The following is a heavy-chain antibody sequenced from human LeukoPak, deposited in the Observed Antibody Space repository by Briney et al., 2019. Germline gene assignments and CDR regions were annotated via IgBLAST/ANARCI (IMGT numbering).Heavy chain of an antibody. CDR2: MITSGGT. J-gene: IGHJ4*02. Sequence: SETLSLTCTVSGDSIISYYWSWIRQPAGKGLEWIGRMITSGGTDYNPSLKSRLTMSLDMSKNQFPLKLNSVTAADTAVYYCARALREGRGYDYGLEHWGQGILVSVSS. CDR1: GDSIISYY. CDR3: ARALREGRGYDYGLEH. D-gene: IGHD5-12*01. V-gene: IGHV4-4*07.